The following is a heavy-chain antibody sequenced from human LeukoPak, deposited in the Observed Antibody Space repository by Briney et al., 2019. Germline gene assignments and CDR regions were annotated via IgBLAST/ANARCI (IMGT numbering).Heavy chain of an antibody. CDR1: GGTFSRFT. V-gene: IGHV1-69*13. D-gene: IGHD2-21*02. CDR2: ITPIFGTA. CDR3: ATDSPGDSIYYYYYGMDV. Sequence: SVKVSCTASGGTFSRFTISWVRQAPGQGFEWVGGITPIFGTANFAQKFQGRVSITADESTSTAFMELSSLRSEDTAVYYCATDSPGDSIYYYYYGMDVWGQGTTVTVSS. J-gene: IGHJ6*02.